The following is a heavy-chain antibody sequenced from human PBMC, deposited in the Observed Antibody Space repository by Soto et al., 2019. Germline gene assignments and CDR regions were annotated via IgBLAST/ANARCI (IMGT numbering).Heavy chain of an antibody. Sequence: GESLKISCKGSGYSFTSYWIGWVRQMPGKGLEWMGIIYPGDSDTRYSPSFQGQVTISADKSISTAYLQWSSLKASDTAMYYCARFMSPRARIYYYYGMDVWGQGTTVTVSS. CDR2: IYPGDSDT. CDR1: GYSFTSYW. D-gene: IGHD3-16*01. V-gene: IGHV5-51*01. J-gene: IGHJ6*02. CDR3: ARFMSPRARIYYYYGMDV.